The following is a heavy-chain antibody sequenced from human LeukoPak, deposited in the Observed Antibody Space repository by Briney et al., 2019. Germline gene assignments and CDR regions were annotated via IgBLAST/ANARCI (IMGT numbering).Heavy chain of an antibody. CDR1: GGTFSSYA. CDR2: IIPIFGTA. J-gene: IGHJ3*02. Sequence: GASVKVSCKASGGTFSSYAISWVRQAPGQGLEWMGVIIPIFGTANYAQKFQGRVTITADEFTSTAYMELSSLRSEDTAVYYCAGTTKKALLLWFGELTAFDIWGQGTMVTVSS. V-gene: IGHV1-69*13. CDR3: AGTTKKALLLWFGELTAFDI. D-gene: IGHD3-10*01.